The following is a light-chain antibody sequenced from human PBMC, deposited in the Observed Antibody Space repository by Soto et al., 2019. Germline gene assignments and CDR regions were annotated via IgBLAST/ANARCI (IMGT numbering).Light chain of an antibody. CDR1: QSVSSN. CDR3: HQYNNWLGT. CDR2: GAS. Sequence: EIVMTQSPATLSVSPWERAALSCRASQSVSSNLAWYQQKPGQAPRLLIYGASTRATGIPARFSGSGSGTEFTLTISSLQSEDFAVYYCHQYNNWLGTFGQGTKLEIK. V-gene: IGKV3-15*01. J-gene: IGKJ2*01.